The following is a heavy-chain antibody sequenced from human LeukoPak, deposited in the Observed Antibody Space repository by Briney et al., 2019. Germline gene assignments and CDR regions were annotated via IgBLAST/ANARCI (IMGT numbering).Heavy chain of an antibody. CDR3: ARDRSSGWSSFDP. CDR1: GYTFTGYH. V-gene: IGHV1-2*02. D-gene: IGHD6-13*01. J-gene: IGHJ5*02. CDR2: INPNSGGT. Sequence: ASVKVSCKASGYTFTGYHMHWVRQAPGQGLEWMGWINPNSGGTNYAQKFQGRVTMTRDTFISTAYMELSRLRSDDTAVYYCARDRSSGWSSFDPWGQGTLVTVSS.